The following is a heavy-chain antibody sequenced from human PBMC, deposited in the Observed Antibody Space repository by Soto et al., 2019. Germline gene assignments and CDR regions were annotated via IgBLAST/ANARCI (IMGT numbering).Heavy chain of an antibody. Sequence: GGSLRLSCAASGFTFSSYAMHWVRQAPGKGLEYVSAISSNGGSTYYADSVKGRFTISRDNSKNTLYLQMGSLRAEDMAVYYCERGSNYDGSFDYWGQGTLVTVSS. CDR2: ISSNGGST. CDR1: GFTFSSYA. D-gene: IGHD4-4*01. J-gene: IGHJ4*02. V-gene: IGHV3-64*02. CDR3: ERGSNYDGSFDY.